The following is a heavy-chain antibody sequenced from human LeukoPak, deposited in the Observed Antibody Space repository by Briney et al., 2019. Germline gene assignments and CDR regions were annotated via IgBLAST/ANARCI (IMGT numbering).Heavy chain of an antibody. CDR1: GYTFTGYY. CDR2: INPNSGGT. V-gene: IGHV1-2*02. J-gene: IGHJ6*02. Sequence: ASVKVSCKASGYTFTGYYMHWVRQAPGQGLEWMGWINPNSGGTNYAQKFQGRVTMTRDTSISTAYMELSGLRSDDTAVYYCARGGTGSLGSPHYYYYGMDVWGQGTTVTVSS. D-gene: IGHD1-1*01. CDR3: ARGGTGSLGSPHYYYYGMDV.